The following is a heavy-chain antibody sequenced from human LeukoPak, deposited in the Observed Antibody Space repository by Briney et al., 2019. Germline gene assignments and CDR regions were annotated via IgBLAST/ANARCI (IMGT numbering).Heavy chain of an antibody. CDR1: GFTFSSYA. J-gene: IGHJ6*03. Sequence: GGSLRLSCAASGFTFSSYAMSWVRQAPGKGLEWVSAISGSGGSTYYADSVKGRFTISRDNSKNTLYLQMNSLRAEDTAVYYCARVSTPTPYYYYYMDVWGKGTTVTVSS. CDR3: ARVSTPTPYYYYYMDV. V-gene: IGHV3-23*01. D-gene: IGHD4-11*01. CDR2: ISGSGGST.